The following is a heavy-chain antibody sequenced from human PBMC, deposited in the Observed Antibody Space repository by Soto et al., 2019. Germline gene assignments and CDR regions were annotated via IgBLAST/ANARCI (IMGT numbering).Heavy chain of an antibody. J-gene: IGHJ5*02. CDR3: ARQYCSTTSCYGDDDL. Sequence: PSETLSLTCTVSGDYISSSIYYWAWIRQPPGKGLEWIGSMFYSGSTYYNPSLKSRVSISVDTSKNQYSLKLSSVTASDTAVYYCARQYCSTTSCYGDDDLWGQGTLVTVSS. D-gene: IGHD2-2*01. CDR2: MFYSGST. V-gene: IGHV4-39*01. CDR1: GDYISSSIYY.